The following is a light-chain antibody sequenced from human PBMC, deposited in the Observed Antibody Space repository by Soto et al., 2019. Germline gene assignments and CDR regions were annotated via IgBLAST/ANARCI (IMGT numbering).Light chain of an antibody. Sequence: QSALTQPRSVSGSPGQSVTISCTGTSSDVGGYNYVSWYLQHPGKAPKVMIYDVSKRLSGVPDRFSGSKSGNTASLTISGLQSEDEADYYCCSFAGNYIYVFGTGTKVTVL. CDR1: SSDVGGYNY. CDR3: CSFAGNYIYV. V-gene: IGLV2-11*01. J-gene: IGLJ1*01. CDR2: DVS.